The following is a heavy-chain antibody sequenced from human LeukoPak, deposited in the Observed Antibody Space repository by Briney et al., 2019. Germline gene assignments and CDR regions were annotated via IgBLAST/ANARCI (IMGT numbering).Heavy chain of an antibody. CDR1: GGAFSDFA. Sequence: ASVKVSCKTSGGAFSDFAIYSMRQAPGHGLEWMGRITPTFGTTNYAQKFEDRVTISLDGPTNTAYMEMSSLRSEDTAVYYCARAPQTFGTKYNVFDVWGQGTMIIVSS. J-gene: IGHJ3*01. CDR2: ITPTFGTT. D-gene: IGHD3-16*01. CDR3: ARAPQTFGTKYNVFDV. V-gene: IGHV1-69*15.